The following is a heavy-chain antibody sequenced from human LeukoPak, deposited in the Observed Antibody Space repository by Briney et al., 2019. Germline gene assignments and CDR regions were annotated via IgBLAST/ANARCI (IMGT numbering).Heavy chain of an antibody. D-gene: IGHD6-13*01. J-gene: IGHJ4*02. V-gene: IGHV3-23*01. Sequence: GGSLRLSCGASGFTLSTYAMSWVRQAPGKGLEWVSGISYRGGGTYYAESVKGRFTVSRDNSKNTLYLQMNSLRAEDTAVYYCAKNQILDDSGSWYGCWGQGALVTVSS. CDR2: ISYRGGGT. CDR3: AKNQILDDSGSWYGC. CDR1: GFTLSTYA.